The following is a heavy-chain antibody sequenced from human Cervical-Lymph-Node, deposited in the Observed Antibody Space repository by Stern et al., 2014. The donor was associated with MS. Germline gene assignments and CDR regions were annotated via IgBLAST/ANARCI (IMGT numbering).Heavy chain of an antibody. CDR1: SGAITIGGYY. D-gene: IGHD5-24*01. CDR3: ARGEAYSPCDY. V-gene: IGHV4-31*03. J-gene: IGHJ4*02. Sequence: VQLVESGPGLVKPSQTLSLTCTVSSGAITIGGYYWSWIRQHPGKGLEWIGYIHHSGSAHYNPSLKSRVALSVDTSKNQFSLRMNSVTAADTAVYYCARGEAYSPCDYWGEGALVIVSS. CDR2: IHHSGSA.